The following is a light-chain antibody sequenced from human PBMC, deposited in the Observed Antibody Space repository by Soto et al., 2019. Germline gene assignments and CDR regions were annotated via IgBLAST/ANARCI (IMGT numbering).Light chain of an antibody. CDR1: SSNIGAGYD. Sequence: QSVLTQPPSVSGAPGQRVTFSCTGSSSNIGAGYDVHWYQQLPGTAPKLLIYGNSNRPSGVPDRFSGSKSGTSASLAITGLQAEDEADYYCQSYDSRLSNVVFGGGTKLTVL. J-gene: IGLJ2*01. CDR3: QSYDSRLSNVV. CDR2: GNS. V-gene: IGLV1-40*01.